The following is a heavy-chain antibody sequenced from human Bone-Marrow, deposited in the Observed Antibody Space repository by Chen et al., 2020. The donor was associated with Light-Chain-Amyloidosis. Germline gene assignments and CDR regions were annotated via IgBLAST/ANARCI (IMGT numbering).Heavy chain of an antibody. CDR3: ASYNGGAALNI. J-gene: IGHJ3*02. Sequence: EVQLVESGGGLVQAGGSLRLSCAAWGFTFSRYWMSWVRQAPGKGLEWVTNIKEDGSEKYYVDSVKGRFTISRDNAKNSVYLQMNSLKDEDTALYYCASYNGGAALNIWGQGTMVTVSS. CDR2: IKEDGSEK. V-gene: IGHV3-7*01. CDR1: GFTFSRYW. D-gene: IGHD3-16*01.